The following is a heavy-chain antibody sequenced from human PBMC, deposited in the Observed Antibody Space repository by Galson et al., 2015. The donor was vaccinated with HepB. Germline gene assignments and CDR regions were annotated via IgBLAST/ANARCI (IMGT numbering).Heavy chain of an antibody. CDR1: GFTFEDYA. V-gene: IGHV3-9*01. J-gene: IGHJ6*02. Sequence: SLRLSCAASGFTFEDYAMHWVRHVPGKGLEWVSGISWKSDFAGYADSVRGRFTISRDNAKYSLYLQMNSLRTEDTALYYCAQDSSYYYCSGSYFRGLDALGQGATGTV. D-gene: IGHD3-10*01. CDR3: AQDSSYYYCSGSYFRGLDA. CDR2: ISWKSDFA.